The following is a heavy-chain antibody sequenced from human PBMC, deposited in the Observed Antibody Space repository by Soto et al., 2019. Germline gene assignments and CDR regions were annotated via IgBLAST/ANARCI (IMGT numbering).Heavy chain of an antibody. D-gene: IGHD6-19*01. CDR2: IWYDGSNK. CDR3: ARDSVVAGLFDY. Sequence: GGSLRLSCAASGFTFSSYGMHWVRQAPGKGLEWVAVIWYDGSNKYYADSVKGRFTISRDNSKNTLYLQMNSLRAEDTAVYYCARDSVVAGLFDYWGQGTLVTVSS. V-gene: IGHV3-33*01. J-gene: IGHJ4*02. CDR1: GFTFSSYG.